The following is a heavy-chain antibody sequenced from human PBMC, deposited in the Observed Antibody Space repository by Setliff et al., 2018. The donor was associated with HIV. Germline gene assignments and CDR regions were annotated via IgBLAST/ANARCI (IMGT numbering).Heavy chain of an antibody. CDR2: ISTNGGT. CDR1: GGSISSGHYF. Sequence: SETLSLTCSVSGGSISSGHYFWSWIRQPAGKGLEWIGRISTNGGTNYNPSLKSRVTISVDTSKSQFSLKLTSVTAADTAVYYCTRDFDYWGQGTLVTVSS. J-gene: IGHJ4*02. CDR3: TRDFDY. V-gene: IGHV4-61*02.